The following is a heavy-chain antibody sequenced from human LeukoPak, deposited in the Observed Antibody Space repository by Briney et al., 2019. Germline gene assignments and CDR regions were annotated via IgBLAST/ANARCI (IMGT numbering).Heavy chain of an antibody. Sequence: PGGSLRLSCAASGFTFSSYAMSWVRQAPGQGLEWVSAISGSGGSTYYADSVKGRFTISRDNSKNTLYLQMNSLRAEDTAVYYCAKYSYYDSSGYYPPVDWGQGTLVTVSS. V-gene: IGHV3-23*01. CDR3: AKYSYYDSSGYYPPVD. CDR1: GFTFSSYA. J-gene: IGHJ4*02. CDR2: ISGSGGST. D-gene: IGHD3-22*01.